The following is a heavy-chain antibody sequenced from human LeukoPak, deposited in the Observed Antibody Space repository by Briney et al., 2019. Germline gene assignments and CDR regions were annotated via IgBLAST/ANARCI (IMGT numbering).Heavy chain of an antibody. CDR3: ARGYCSGGSCYSVENWFDP. Sequence: ASVKVSCKAAGYTFTGYYMFWVRQAPGQGLEWMGRINPNSGGTNYAHKFQGRVTMTRDTSIGTAYMELSRLISDDTAVYYCARGYCSGGSCYSVENWFDPWGQGTLVTVSS. CDR1: GYTFTGYY. J-gene: IGHJ5*02. CDR2: INPNSGGT. V-gene: IGHV1-2*06. D-gene: IGHD2-15*01.